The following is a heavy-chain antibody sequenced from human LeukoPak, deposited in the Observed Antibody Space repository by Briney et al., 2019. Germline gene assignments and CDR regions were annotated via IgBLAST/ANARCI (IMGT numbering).Heavy chain of an antibody. CDR2: INWNGGST. CDR1: RFTFDDYG. D-gene: IGHD3-22*01. V-gene: IGHV3-20*04. Sequence: GGSPRLSCAASRFTFDDYGMSWVRQAPGKGLEWVSGINWNGGSTGYADSVKGRFTISRDNAKNSLYLQMNSLRAEDTALYYCARVGAHYYDSSGYYYFDYWGQGTLVTVSS. CDR3: ARVGAHYYDSSGYYYFDY. J-gene: IGHJ4*02.